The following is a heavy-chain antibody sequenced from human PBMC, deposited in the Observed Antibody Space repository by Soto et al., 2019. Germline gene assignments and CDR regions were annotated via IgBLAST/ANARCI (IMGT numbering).Heavy chain of an antibody. CDR1: GGSISSYY. V-gene: IGHV4-59*01. CDR3: ARGSGGYDLGPPLYYFDY. CDR2: IYYSGST. J-gene: IGHJ4*02. D-gene: IGHD5-12*01. Sequence: PSETLSLTCTVSGGSISSYYWSWIRQPPGKGLEWIGYIYYSGSTNYNPSLKSRVTISVDTSKNQFSLKLSSVTAADMAVYYCARGSGGYDLGPPLYYFDYWGQGTLVTVS.